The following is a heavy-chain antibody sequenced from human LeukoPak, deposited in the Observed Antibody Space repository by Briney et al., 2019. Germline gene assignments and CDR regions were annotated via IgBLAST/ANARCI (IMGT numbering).Heavy chain of an antibody. D-gene: IGHD6-19*01. CDR2: ISWNSGSI. CDR1: GFTFDDYA. Sequence: PGRSLRLSCAASGFTFDDYAMHWVRQAPGKGLEWVSGISWNSGSIGYADSVKGRFTISRDNAKNSPYLQMNSLRAEDTALYYCAKGMYSSGPPFDYWGQGTLVTVSS. V-gene: IGHV3-9*01. J-gene: IGHJ4*02. CDR3: AKGMYSSGPPFDY.